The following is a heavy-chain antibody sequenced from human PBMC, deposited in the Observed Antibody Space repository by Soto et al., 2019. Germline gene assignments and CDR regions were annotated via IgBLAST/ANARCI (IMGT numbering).Heavy chain of an antibody. CDR1: GGSFSGYY. CDR3: ARVGGYPIV. D-gene: IGHD3-10*01. CDR2: IYITGST. Sequence: PSETLSLTCAVYGGSFSGYYWSWIRQPAGKGLEWIGRIYITGSTNYNPSLKSRVTMSVDTSKNQFSLKLSSVTAADTAVFYCARVGGYPIVWGQGTTVTVSS. V-gene: IGHV4-59*10. J-gene: IGHJ6*02.